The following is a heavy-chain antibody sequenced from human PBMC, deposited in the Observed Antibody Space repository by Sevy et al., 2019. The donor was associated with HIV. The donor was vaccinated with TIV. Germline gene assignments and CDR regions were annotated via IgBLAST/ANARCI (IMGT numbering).Heavy chain of an antibody. Sequence: ASVKVSCKASGYTFTGYYMHWVRQAPGQGLEWMGWNNPNSGGTNYAQKFQGRVTMTRDTSISTAYMELSRLRSDDTAVYYCARDRLGSSTSCYSCYYGMDVWGQGTTVTVSS. CDR2: NNPNSGGT. V-gene: IGHV1-2*02. CDR3: ARDRLGSSTSCYSCYYGMDV. CDR1: GYTFTGYY. J-gene: IGHJ6*02. D-gene: IGHD2-2*02.